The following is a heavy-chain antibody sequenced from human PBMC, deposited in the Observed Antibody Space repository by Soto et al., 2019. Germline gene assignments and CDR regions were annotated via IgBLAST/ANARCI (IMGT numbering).Heavy chain of an antibody. D-gene: IGHD5-18*01. CDR3: ARDRTAMVTSLDR. Sequence: EVQVVESGGGLVQPGGSLRLSCVGSGFTFSSFWMTWVRQAPGKGLEWVANINQDGSEKYSVDSVKGRFTISRDNGRYSLYLQMDSLRAEDTAVYYCARDRTAMVTSLDRWGQGTLVTVSS. J-gene: IGHJ4*02. CDR2: INQDGSEK. CDR1: GFTFSSFW. V-gene: IGHV3-7*05.